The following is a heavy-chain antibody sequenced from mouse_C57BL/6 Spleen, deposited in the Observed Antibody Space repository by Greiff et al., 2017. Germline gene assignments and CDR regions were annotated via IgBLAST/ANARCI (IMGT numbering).Heavy chain of an antibody. Sequence: EVKLVESGGGLVKPGGSLKLSCAASGFTFSSYAMSWVRQTPEKRLEWVATISDGGSYTYYPDKVKGRFTISRDNAKNHLYLQMSHLKSEDTAMYYCARAGPDGYYVVTWFAYWGQGTLVTVSA. CDR2: ISDGGSYT. CDR3: ARAGPDGYYVVTWFAY. D-gene: IGHD2-3*01. J-gene: IGHJ3*01. V-gene: IGHV5-4*03. CDR1: GFTFSSYA.